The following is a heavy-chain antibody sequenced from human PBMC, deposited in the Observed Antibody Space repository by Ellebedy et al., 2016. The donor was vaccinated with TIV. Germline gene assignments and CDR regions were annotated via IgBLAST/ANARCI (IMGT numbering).Heavy chain of an antibody. V-gene: IGHV4-4*02. D-gene: IGHD3-3*01. CDR2: IYHSGST. J-gene: IGHJ5*02. CDR3: ARGSRITTLNWFDP. Sequence: SETLSLTXAVPGGSISSSNWWSCVHQPPGKGLEWIEEIYHSGSTNYNPSLKSRVTISVDKSKNQFSLKLSSVTAADTAVYYCARGSRITTLNWFDPWGQGTLVTVSS. CDR1: GGSISSSNW.